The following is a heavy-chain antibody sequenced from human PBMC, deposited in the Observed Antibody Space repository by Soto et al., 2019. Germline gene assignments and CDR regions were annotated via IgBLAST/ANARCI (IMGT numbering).Heavy chain of an antibody. D-gene: IGHD3-10*01. CDR3: ARYGFPNGLEL. CDR1: GFTISRNW. CDR2: MSPAETEK. V-gene: IGHV3-7*03. J-gene: IGHJ6*02. Sequence: EVQLVESGGGLVQPGGSLRLSCVLSGFTISRNWMGWVREAPGKGLEWVANMSPAETEKYYVDSVRGRLTISRDGAENSLHPQMNSLRAEDTALYYCARYGFPNGLELWGQGTTVTVSS.